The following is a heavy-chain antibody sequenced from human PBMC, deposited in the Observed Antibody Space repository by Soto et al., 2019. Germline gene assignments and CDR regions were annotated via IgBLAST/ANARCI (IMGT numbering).Heavy chain of an antibody. Sequence: GGSLRLSCAASGFTFRDYSMNWVRQAPGKGLEWVSSISSRSTYIHNADSVRGRFTISRDNAKNSLYLQMDSLRAEDTAVYYCARVGDYYGSGSHSHYWGQGTLVTFSS. J-gene: IGHJ4*02. CDR3: ARVGDYYGSGSHSHY. CDR2: ISSRSTYI. V-gene: IGHV3-21*01. CDR1: GFTFRDYS. D-gene: IGHD3-10*01.